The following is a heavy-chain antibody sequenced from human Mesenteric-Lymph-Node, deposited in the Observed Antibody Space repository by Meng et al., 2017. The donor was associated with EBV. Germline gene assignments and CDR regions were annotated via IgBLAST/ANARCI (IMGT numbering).Heavy chain of an antibody. CDR3: ARPEQWVGAPPFDP. CDR2: IVPMFGTT. D-gene: IGHD6-19*01. Sequence: QGKLGRLGAGVKNPGSPVKVSCRASGGPFRSYTIGWVRQAPGQGLEWMGGIVPMFGTTNYAQKFQGRVTITADESTSTAYMEVRSLTSEDTAVYYCARPEQWVGAPPFDPWGQGTLVTVSS. CDR1: GGPFRSYT. J-gene: IGHJ5*02. V-gene: IGHV1-69*01.